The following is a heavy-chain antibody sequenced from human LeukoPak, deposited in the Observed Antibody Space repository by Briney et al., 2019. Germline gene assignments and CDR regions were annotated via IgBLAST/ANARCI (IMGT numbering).Heavy chain of an antibody. CDR3: AKESYSSGPEYYFDY. V-gene: IGHV3-15*01. J-gene: IGHJ4*02. Sequence: GGSLRLSCAASGFTFSNAWMSWVRQAPGKGLEWVGRIKSKTDGGTTDYAAPVKGRFTISRDDSKNTLYLQMNSLKTEDTAVYYCAKESYSSGPEYYFDYWGQGTLVTVSS. CDR2: IKSKTDGGTT. D-gene: IGHD3-22*01. CDR1: GFTFSNAW.